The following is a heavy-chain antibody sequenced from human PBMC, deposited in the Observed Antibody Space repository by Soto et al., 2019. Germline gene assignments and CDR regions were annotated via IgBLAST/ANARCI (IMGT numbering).Heavy chain of an antibody. CDR2: ISGSGGTT. Sequence: EVQLLESGGGLVQPGGSLRLSCAASGFTFSTYAMSWVRQAPGKGPEWVSAISGSGGTTYYADSVKGRFTLSRDNSKDTLYPQMNSLRAEDTALYFCAKHLSGSDLFDNGGQGTQVTVSS. J-gene: IGHJ4*02. V-gene: IGHV3-23*01. CDR1: GFTFSTYA. D-gene: IGHD1-26*01. CDR3: AKHLSGSDLFDN.